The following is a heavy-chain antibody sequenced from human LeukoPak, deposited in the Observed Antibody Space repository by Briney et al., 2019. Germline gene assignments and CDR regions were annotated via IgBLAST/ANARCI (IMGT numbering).Heavy chain of an antibody. D-gene: IGHD6-13*01. CDR1: GGSISSYY. J-gene: IGHJ3*02. V-gene: IGHV4-59*08. CDR3: ARQGGAAVHDAFDI. CDR2: IYYGGST. Sequence: SETLSLTCTVSGGSISSYYWSWIRQPPGKGLEWIGYIYYGGSTNYNPSLKSRVTISVDTSKNQFSLKLSSVTAADTAVYYCARQGGAAVHDAFDIWGQGTMVTVSS.